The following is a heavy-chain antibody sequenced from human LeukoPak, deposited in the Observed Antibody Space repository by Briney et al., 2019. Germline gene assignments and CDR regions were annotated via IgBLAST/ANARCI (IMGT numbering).Heavy chain of an antibody. J-gene: IGHJ4*02. CDR1: GFTFSSYA. CDR2: ISYDRSNK. CDR3: AREVYSYGPFDY. V-gene: IGHV3-30*04. D-gene: IGHD5-18*01. Sequence: GGSLRLSCAASGFTFSSYAMHWVRQVPGKGLEWVAVISYDRSNKYYADSVKGRFTISRDNSKNTLYLQMNSLRAEDTAVYYCAREVYSYGPFDYWGQGTLVTVSS.